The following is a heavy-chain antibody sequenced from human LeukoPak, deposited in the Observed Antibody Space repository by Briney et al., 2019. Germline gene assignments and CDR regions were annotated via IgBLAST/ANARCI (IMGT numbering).Heavy chain of an antibody. D-gene: IGHD2-2*01. V-gene: IGHV3-30-3*01. Sequence: GRSLRLSCAASGFTFSSYAMHWVRQAPGKGLEWVAVISYDGSNKYYADSVKGRFTISRDNSKNTLYLQMNSLRAEDTAVYYCARMGGRCSSTSCYFDYWGQGTLVTVSS. CDR2: ISYDGSNK. CDR3: ARMGGRCSSTSCYFDY. J-gene: IGHJ4*02. CDR1: GFTFSSYA.